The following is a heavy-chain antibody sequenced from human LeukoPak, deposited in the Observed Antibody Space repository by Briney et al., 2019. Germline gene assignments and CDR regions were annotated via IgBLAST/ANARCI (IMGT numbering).Heavy chain of an antibody. D-gene: IGHD3-10*01. Sequence: ASVKVSCRTFGDTFTSQYIQWVRQAPGQGLEWMGLIKPHDGSTFYAQSLQGRVTLTRNTSISTAYMELSSLRSEDTAVYYCARGALVLLWFGGLLPGLDNWFDPWGQGTLVTVSS. V-gene: IGHV1-46*04. CDR1: GDTFTSQY. CDR3: ARGALVLLWFGGLLPGLDNWFDP. J-gene: IGHJ5*02. CDR2: IKPHDGST.